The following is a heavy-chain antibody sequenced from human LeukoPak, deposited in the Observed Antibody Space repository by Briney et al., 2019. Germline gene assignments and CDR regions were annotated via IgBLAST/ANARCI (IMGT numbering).Heavy chain of an antibody. J-gene: IGHJ6*03. CDR1: GYSFTSYW. Sequence: GESLKISCKGSGYSFTSYWIGWVRQMPGKGLGWMGIIYPGDSDTRYSPSFQGQVTISADKSISTAYLQWSSLKASDTAMYYCARSTSSGWFSHYYYMDVWGKGTTVTVSS. CDR2: IYPGDSDT. D-gene: IGHD6-19*01. V-gene: IGHV5-51*01. CDR3: ARSTSSGWFSHYYYMDV.